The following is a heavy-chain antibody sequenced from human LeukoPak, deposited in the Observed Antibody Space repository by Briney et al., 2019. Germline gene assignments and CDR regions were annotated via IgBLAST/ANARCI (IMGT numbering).Heavy chain of an antibody. D-gene: IGHD2-2*01. CDR3: ASLHLGYCDSSSCRRGYYMDV. CDR2: IHYSGST. V-gene: IGHV4-61*05. Sequence: SETLSLTCSVSGGSITTTNYCWAWIRRPPGKGLEWIGYIHYSGSTRYNPSLNSRVTISLDMSKNQFSLKLRSVSAADAAVYYCASLHLGYCDSSSCRRGYYMDVWGKGTTFTVSS. J-gene: IGHJ6*03. CDR1: GGSITTTNYC.